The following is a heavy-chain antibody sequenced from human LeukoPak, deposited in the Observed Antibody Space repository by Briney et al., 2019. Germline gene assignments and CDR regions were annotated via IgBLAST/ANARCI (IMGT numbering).Heavy chain of an antibody. J-gene: IGHJ4*02. CDR1: GYTLTELS. D-gene: IGHD6-13*01. CDR2: FDPEDGET. Sequence: ASVKVSCKVSGYTLTELSMRWVRQAPGKGLEWMGGFDPEDGETIYAQKFQGRVTMTEDTSTDTAYMELSSLRSEDTAVYYCATDPLRSSSWYYFDYWGQGTLVTVSS. CDR3: ATDPLRSSSWYYFDY. V-gene: IGHV1-24*01.